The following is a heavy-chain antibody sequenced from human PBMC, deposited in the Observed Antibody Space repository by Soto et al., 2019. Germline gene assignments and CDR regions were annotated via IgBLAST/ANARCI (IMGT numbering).Heavy chain of an antibody. J-gene: IGHJ4*02. Sequence: EVRLLESGGVLVQPGGSLRLSCAASGFTFSTYTMSWVRQAPGKGLEWVSAVLQTGSSTFYADSVKGRFTISRDNSQNTLYLQMNNLRAEDTAVYYCAKDFTPDGYWDFDYWGQGTLVTVSS. CDR3: AKDFTPDGYWDFDY. CDR1: GFTFSTYT. V-gene: IGHV3-23*01. CDR2: VLQTGSST. D-gene: IGHD4-17*01.